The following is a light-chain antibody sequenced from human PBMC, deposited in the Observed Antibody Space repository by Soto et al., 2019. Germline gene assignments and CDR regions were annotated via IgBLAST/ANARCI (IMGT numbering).Light chain of an antibody. CDR1: RPNIGSNT. V-gene: IGLV1-44*01. J-gene: IGLJ1*01. Sequence: QSVLTQPPSASRTPGQRVTISCSGSRPNIGSNTVNWYQQLPGTAPKLLIYSNNQRPSGVPDRFSGSKSGTSASLAISGLQSEDEADYYCAAWDDSLNEVFGTGTKVTVL. CDR3: AAWDDSLNEV. CDR2: SNN.